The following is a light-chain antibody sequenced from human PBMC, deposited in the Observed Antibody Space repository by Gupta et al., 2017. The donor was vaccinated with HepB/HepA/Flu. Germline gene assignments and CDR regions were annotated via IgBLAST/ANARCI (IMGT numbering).Light chain of an antibody. CDR1: SSNIGSNT. J-gene: IGLJ1*01. CDR2: SNN. Sequence: QSVLTQPPSASGTPGQRGTISCSGSSSNIGSNTVNWYQQLPGAAPKLLIYSNNQRPSVVPDRFSGSKSGTSASLAISGLQAEDEADYYCAAWDASLNGPVFGTGIKVTVL. V-gene: IGLV1-44*01. CDR3: AAWDASLNGPV.